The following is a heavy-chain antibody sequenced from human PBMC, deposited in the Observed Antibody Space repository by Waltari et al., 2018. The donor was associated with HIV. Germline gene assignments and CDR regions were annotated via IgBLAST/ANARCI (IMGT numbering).Heavy chain of an antibody. V-gene: IGHV3-7*01. Sequence: EVQLVESGGGLVQPGGSLRLTCAASGFTFSGSWMTWVRQAPGKGLEWGATIKEDGSEKYYVDSVKGRFTISRDSAENSLYLQMSSLRAEDTSVYYCARFTFTATMDDWGQGTLVTVSS. J-gene: IGHJ4*02. CDR1: GFTFSGSW. D-gene: IGHD1-7*01. CDR3: ARFTFTATMDD. CDR2: IKEDGSEK.